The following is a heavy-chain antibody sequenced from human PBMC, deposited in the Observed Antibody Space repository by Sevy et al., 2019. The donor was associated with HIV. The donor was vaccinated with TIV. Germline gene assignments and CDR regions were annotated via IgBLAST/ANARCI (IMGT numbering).Heavy chain of an antibody. J-gene: IGHJ6*02. D-gene: IGHD6-13*01. V-gene: IGHV4-31*03. CDR2: IYYSGST. CDR1: GGSISSGGYY. Sequence: SETLSLTCTVSGGSISSGGYYWSWIRQHPGKSREWIGYIYYSGSTYYNPSLKSRVTISVDTSKNQFSLKLSSVTAADTAVYYCARDYSSSWSDYYYYGMDVWGQGTTVTVSS. CDR3: ARDYSSSWSDYYYYGMDV.